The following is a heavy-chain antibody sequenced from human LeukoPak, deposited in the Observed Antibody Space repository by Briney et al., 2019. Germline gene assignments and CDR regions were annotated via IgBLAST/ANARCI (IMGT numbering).Heavy chain of an antibody. CDR2: IYYSGST. V-gene: IGHV4-59*01. J-gene: IGHJ6*03. Sequence: TSETLSLTCTVSGGSISSYYWSWIRQPPGKGLEWIGYIYYSGSTNYNPSLKSRVTISVDTSKNQFSLKLSSVTAADTAVYYCARGSDCSSTSCSVYYYYYYMDVWGKGTTVTISS. CDR3: ARGSDCSSTSCSVYYYYYYMDV. CDR1: GGSISSYY. D-gene: IGHD2-2*01.